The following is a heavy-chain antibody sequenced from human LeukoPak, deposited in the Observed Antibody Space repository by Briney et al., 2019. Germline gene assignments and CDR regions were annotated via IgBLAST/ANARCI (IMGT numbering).Heavy chain of an antibody. CDR1: GFSFSGHW. CDR3: AKDHYWSIDY. V-gene: IGHV3-74*01. Sequence: GGSLRLSCTASGFSFSGHWMHWVRHAPGQGLVWVSRIKGDGISTNYADSVEGRFTISRDIAKNTLYLQMNSLRAEDTGVYYCAKDHYWSIDYWGRGTLVTVSS. D-gene: IGHD3-3*01. CDR2: IKGDGIST. J-gene: IGHJ4*02.